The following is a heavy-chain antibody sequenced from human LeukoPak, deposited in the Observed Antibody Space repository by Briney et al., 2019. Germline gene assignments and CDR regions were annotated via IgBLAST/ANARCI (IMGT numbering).Heavy chain of an antibody. V-gene: IGHV4-59*01. CDR2: IYYSGST. Sequence: PSETLSLTCTVSGGSIGSYYWSWIRQPPGKGLEWIGYIYYSGSTNYNPSLKSRVTISVDTSKNQFSLKLSSVTAADTAVYYCARDEADNIDHWGQGTLVTVSS. D-gene: IGHD2/OR15-2a*01. CDR3: ARDEADNIDH. CDR1: GGSIGSYY. J-gene: IGHJ5*02.